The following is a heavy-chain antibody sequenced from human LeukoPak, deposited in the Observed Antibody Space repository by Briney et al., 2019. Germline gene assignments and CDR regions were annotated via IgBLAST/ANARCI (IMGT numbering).Heavy chain of an antibody. CDR3: ARANIVVVPAAMPVVYFDY. Sequence: PGGSLRLFCAASGFTFSSYWMHWVRQAPGKGLVWVSRINSDGSSTSYADSVKGRFTISRDNAKNTLYLQMNSLRAEDTAVYYCARANIVVVPAAMPVVYFDYWGQGTLVTVSS. D-gene: IGHD2-2*01. CDR1: GFTFSSYW. CDR2: INSDGSST. V-gene: IGHV3-74*01. J-gene: IGHJ4*02.